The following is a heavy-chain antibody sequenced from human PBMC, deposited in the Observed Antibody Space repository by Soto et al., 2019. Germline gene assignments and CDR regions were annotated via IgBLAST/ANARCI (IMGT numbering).Heavy chain of an antibody. D-gene: IGHD4-17*01. CDR1: GYTFTSYG. J-gene: IGHJ4*02. V-gene: IGHV1-18*01. CDR3: AREERGIHDYGDQPGDY. Sequence: QVQLVQSGAEVKKPGASVKVSCKASGYTFTSYGISWVRQAPGQGLEWMGWISAYNGNTNYAQKLQGRVTMTTDTATSTAYIELRSLRSDDTAVYYCAREERGIHDYGDQPGDYWGQGTLVTVSS. CDR2: ISAYNGNT.